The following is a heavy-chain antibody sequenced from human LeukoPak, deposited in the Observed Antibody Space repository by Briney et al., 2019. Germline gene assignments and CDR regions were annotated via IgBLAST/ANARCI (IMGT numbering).Heavy chain of an antibody. CDR2: IWYDGSNK. V-gene: IGHV3-33*01. CDR1: GFTFSTYG. D-gene: IGHD6-13*01. Sequence: GGSLRLSCEASGFTFSTYGMHWVRQAPGKGLEWVAVIWYDGSNKNYADSVKGRFTISRDNSKNTLYLQMNSLRAEDTAVYYCASGYSSSWATFDYWGQGTLVTVSS. CDR3: ASGYSSSWATFDY. J-gene: IGHJ4*02.